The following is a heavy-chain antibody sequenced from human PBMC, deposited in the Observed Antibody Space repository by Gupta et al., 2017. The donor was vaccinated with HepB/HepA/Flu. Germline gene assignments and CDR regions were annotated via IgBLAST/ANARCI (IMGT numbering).Heavy chain of an antibody. J-gene: IGHJ4*02. Sequence: EVQLLESGGGLVQPGGSLRLSCAASGFPFSSYAMSWVRPAPGKGLEWVSAIRGSGGSTYYADSVKGRFTISRDNSKNTLYLQMNSLRAEDTAVYYCAKYAVVVPAAILWGVVDYWGQGTLVTVSS. D-gene: IGHD2-2*02. CDR2: IRGSGGST. CDR3: AKYAVVVPAAILWGVVDY. V-gene: IGHV3-23*01. CDR1: GFPFSSYA.